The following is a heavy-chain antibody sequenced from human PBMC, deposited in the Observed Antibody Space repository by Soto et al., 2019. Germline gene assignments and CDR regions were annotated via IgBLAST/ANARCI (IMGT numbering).Heavy chain of an antibody. CDR1: GGTFSSYA. J-gene: IGHJ4*02. CDR2: IIPIFGTA. CDR3: ASSGLGVGYYDSSGYYNLGVY. D-gene: IGHD3-22*01. Sequence: QVQLVQSGAEVKKPGSSVKVSCKASGGTFSSYAISWVRQAPGQGLEWMGGIIPIFGTANYAQKFQGRVTITADESTSTAYMELSSLRSEDTAVYYCASSGLGVGYYDSSGYYNLGVYWGQGTLVTVSS. V-gene: IGHV1-69*12.